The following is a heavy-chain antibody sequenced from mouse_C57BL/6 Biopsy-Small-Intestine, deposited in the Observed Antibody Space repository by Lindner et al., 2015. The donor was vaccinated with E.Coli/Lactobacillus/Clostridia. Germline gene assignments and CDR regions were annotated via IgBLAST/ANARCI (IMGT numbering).Heavy chain of an antibody. V-gene: IGHV1-7*01. CDR1: GYTFTSYW. CDR2: INPSSGYT. J-gene: IGHJ2*01. D-gene: IGHD2-3*01. Sequence: VQLQESGAELGENLGPSVKLSCKASGYTFTSYWMHWVKQRPGQGLEWIGYINPSSGYTNYNEKFKGKATLTADKSSSTAYMQFSSLTSEDSAIYYCARSIYEYFDYWGQGTTLTVSS. CDR3: ARSIYEYFDY.